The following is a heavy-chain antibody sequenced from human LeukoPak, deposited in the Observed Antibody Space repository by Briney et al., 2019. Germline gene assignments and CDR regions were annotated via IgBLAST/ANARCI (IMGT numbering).Heavy chain of an antibody. CDR3: ARAWRSGYYYGFDY. CDR1: GGSISSGDYY. J-gene: IGHJ4*02. Sequence: PSETLSLTCTVSGGSISSGDYYWSWIRQPPGKGLEWIGYIYYSGSTNYNPSLKSRVTISVDTSKNQFSLKLSSVTAADTAVYYCARAWRSGYYYGFDYWGQGTLVTVSS. V-gene: IGHV4-61*08. CDR2: IYYSGST. D-gene: IGHD3-22*01.